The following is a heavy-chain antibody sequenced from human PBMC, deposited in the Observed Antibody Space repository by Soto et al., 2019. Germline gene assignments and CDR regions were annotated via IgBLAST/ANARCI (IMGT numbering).Heavy chain of an antibody. CDR1: GSIFSSYA. J-gene: IGHJ3*02. CDR3: ARELGYCSGGNCYMEGAFDI. CDR2: ISGSGDST. V-gene: IGHV3-23*01. D-gene: IGHD2-15*01. Sequence: EVQLWESGGGLVQPGGSLRLSCAASGSIFSSYAMSWVRQAPGKGLEWVSVISGSGDSTYYADSVKGRFTISRDNSKNTLYLQMNSLRAEDTAVYYCARELGYCSGGNCYMEGAFDIWGQGTMVTVS.